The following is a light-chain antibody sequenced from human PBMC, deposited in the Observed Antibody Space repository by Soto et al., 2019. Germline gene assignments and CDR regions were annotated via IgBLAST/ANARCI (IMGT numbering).Light chain of an antibody. CDR2: AAS. V-gene: IGKV3-15*01. CDR1: QSVRSN. Sequence: EIVMTQSPATLSVSPGERATLSCRASQSVRSNLAWYQQKPGQAPRLLIYAASTRATGIPARFSGSGSGTGFTLTVSSLQSEDFAVYYCQQYNKWPLTFGGGTKVEIK. J-gene: IGKJ4*01. CDR3: QQYNKWPLT.